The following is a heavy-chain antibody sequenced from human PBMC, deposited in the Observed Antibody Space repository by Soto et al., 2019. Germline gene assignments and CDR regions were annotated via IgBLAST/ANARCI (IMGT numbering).Heavy chain of an antibody. CDR3: ARGRDYGSGRGGMDV. CDR2: IWYDGSNK. V-gene: IGHV3-33*01. D-gene: IGHD3-10*01. Sequence: QVQLVESGGGVVQPGRSLRLSCAASGFTFSSYGMHWVRQAPGKGLEWVAVIWYDGSNKYYADSVKGRFTISRDNSKNPLYLQMNSLRAEDTAVYYCARGRDYGSGRGGMDVWGQGTTVTVSS. J-gene: IGHJ6*02. CDR1: GFTFSSYG.